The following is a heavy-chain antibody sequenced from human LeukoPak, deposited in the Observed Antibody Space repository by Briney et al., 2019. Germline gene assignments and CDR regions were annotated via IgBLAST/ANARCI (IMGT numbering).Heavy chain of an antibody. CDR1: GFTFSSYS. Sequence: GSLRLSCAASGFTFSSYSMNWVRQAPGKGLGWVSYISSSSSTIYYADSVRGRFTISRDNAKNSLYLQMNSLRGEDTAVYYCARKTGGSLDIWGQGTMVTVSS. V-gene: IGHV3-48*01. D-gene: IGHD7-27*01. J-gene: IGHJ3*02. CDR3: ARKTGGSLDI. CDR2: ISSSSSTI.